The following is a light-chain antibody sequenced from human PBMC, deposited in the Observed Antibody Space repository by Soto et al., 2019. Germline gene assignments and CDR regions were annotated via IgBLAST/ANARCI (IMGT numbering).Light chain of an antibody. V-gene: IGKV1-8*01. CDR1: QGISGY. J-gene: IGKJ1*01. CDR2: AAS. Sequence: AIRMTQSPSSFSASTGDRVTITCRASQGISGYLAWYQQKPGKAPKLLIYAASTLQSGVPSRFSGSGSGTDFTLTISCLQSEDFATYYCQQYYSYPRTFGQGTNVEVE. CDR3: QQYYSYPRT.